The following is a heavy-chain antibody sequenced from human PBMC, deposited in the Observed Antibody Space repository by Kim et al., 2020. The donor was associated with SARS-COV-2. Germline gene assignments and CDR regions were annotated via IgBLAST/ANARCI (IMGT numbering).Heavy chain of an antibody. Sequence: YYADSVKGRFTMSRDDSKNALFLQMDSLRVEDTAIYYCARDWVAVSGGNHWGQGTLVTVSS. V-gene: IGHV3-53*01. J-gene: IGHJ5*02. D-gene: IGHD6-19*01. CDR3: ARDWVAVSGGNH.